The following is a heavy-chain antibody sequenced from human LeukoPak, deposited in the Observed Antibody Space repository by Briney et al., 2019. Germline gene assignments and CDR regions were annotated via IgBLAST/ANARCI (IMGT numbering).Heavy chain of an antibody. CDR1: GYSFTGYW. CDR3: ARHTAYCGGDCYSTVQH. D-gene: IGHD2-21*02. J-gene: IGHJ1*01. CDR2: IYPGDSDT. Sequence: GESLKISCKGSGYSFTGYWIGWVRQMPGKGLEWMGIIYPGDSDTRYSPSFQGQVTISADKSISTAYLQWSSLKASDTAMYYCARHTAYCGGDCYSTVQHWGQGTLVTVSS. V-gene: IGHV5-51*01.